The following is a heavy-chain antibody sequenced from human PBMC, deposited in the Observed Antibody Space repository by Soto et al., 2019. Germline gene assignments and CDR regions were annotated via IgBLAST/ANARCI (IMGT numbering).Heavy chain of an antibody. CDR3: ARDAALPGEADRFDY. CDR1: CDLLNSKFW. V-gene: IGHV4-4*02. D-gene: IGHD2-15*01. CDR2: AYHNGLT. Sequence: VPLQEAGPGLGKALGALVPTCPVSCDLLNSKFWGRLVRPSPGEGPGWIREAYHNGLTNYNPSLKSRVTMSTDTSKNQFSLKLTSVTAADTAMYYCARDAALPGEADRFDYWGQGTLVTVSS. J-gene: IGHJ4*02.